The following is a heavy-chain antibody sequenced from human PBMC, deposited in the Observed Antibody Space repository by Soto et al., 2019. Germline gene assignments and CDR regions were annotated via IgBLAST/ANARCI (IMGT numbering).Heavy chain of an antibody. Sequence: SETLYLTCAVYGGSFSGYYWSWIRQPPGKGLEWIGEINHSGSTNYNPSLKSRVTISVDTSKNQFSLKLSSVTAADTAVYYFARARIHFWSGYPPLRDAFDIWGQGTMVTVS. V-gene: IGHV4-34*01. CDR1: GGSFSGYY. CDR3: ARARIHFWSGYPPLRDAFDI. J-gene: IGHJ3*02. CDR2: INHSGST. D-gene: IGHD3-3*02.